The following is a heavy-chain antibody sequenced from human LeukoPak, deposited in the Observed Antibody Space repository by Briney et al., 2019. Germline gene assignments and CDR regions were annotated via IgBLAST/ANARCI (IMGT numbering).Heavy chain of an antibody. CDR3: ARDGYYDILTGYYAPKFDY. V-gene: IGHV1-18*04. D-gene: IGHD3-9*01. Sequence: ASVKVSCTASGYTFTSYGMSWVRQAPGQGLEWMGWISAYDGNTNSEQKLQGGGTMTTDTSTSTAYMELSSLRSDDTAVYYCARDGYYDILTGYYAPKFDYWGQGTLATVSS. CDR1: GYTFTSYG. J-gene: IGHJ4*02. CDR2: ISAYDGNT.